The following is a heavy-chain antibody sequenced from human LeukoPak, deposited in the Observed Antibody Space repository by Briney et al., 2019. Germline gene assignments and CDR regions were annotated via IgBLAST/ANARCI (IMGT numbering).Heavy chain of an antibody. D-gene: IGHD6-19*01. CDR1: GFTFSSYA. CDR2: ISGSGGST. V-gene: IGHV3-23*01. J-gene: IGHJ4*02. CDR3: ASYSSGWYPSPSDY. Sequence: GGSLRLSCAASGFTFSSYAMSWVRQAPGKGLEWVSAISGSGGSTYYADSVKGRFTISRDNSKNTLYLQMNSLRAEDTAVYYCASYSSGWYPSPSDYWGQGTLVTVSS.